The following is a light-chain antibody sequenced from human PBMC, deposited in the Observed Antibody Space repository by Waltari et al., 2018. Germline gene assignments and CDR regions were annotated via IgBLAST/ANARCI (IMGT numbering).Light chain of an antibody. CDR3: QQYYSIPRT. CDR2: WAS. V-gene: IGKV4-1*01. J-gene: IGKJ1*01. Sequence: DIVMTQSPDSLAVSLGERATIHCKSSQSVLYSSNNKNYLAWYQQKPGQPPKLLIYWASTRETGVPDRFSGSGSGTDFTLTISILQAEDVAVDYCQQYYSIPRTFGQGTKVEIK. CDR1: QSVLYSSNNKNY.